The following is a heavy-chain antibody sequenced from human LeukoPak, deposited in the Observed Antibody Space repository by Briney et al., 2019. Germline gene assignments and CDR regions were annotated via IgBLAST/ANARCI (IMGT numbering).Heavy chain of an antibody. CDR1: GFTFSSNA. V-gene: IGHV3-30-3*01. CDR3: ARDQVGSFCRSTNCHFYLDH. CDR2: ISYDGGNK. D-gene: IGHD2-2*01. Sequence: GGSLRLSCAASGFTFSSNAMHWVRQSPGKGLEWVAVISYDGGNKNCADSVKGRFTISRDNSKNILYLQMNSLRAEDTAVYYCARDQVGSFCRSTNCHFYLDHWGQGPLVTVSS. J-gene: IGHJ4*02.